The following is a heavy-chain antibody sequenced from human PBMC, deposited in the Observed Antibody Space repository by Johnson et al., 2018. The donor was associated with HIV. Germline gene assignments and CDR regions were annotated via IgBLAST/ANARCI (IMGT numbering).Heavy chain of an antibody. D-gene: IGHD2/OR15-2a*01. CDR2: IHSDGSST. J-gene: IGHJ3*02. CDR1: GFTFSSYW. CDR3: AKAFSTFHDAFDI. Sequence: VQLVESGGGLVQPGGSLRLSCAASGFTFSSYWMHWVRQAPGKGLVWVSRIHSDGSSTSYADSVKGRFTISRDNSKNTLFLQMNSLRAEDTAVYFCAKAFSTFHDAFDIWGQGTMVTVSS. V-gene: IGHV3-74*01.